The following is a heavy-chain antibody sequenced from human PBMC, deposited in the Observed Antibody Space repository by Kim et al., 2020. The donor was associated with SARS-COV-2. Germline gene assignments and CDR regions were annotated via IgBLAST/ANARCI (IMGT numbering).Heavy chain of an antibody. V-gene: IGHV1-69*13. CDR3: ASGPPTYYYDSSGYSLDY. CDR1: GGTFSSYA. Sequence: SVKVSCTASGGTFSSYAISWVRQAPGQGLEWMGGIIPIFGTANYAQKFQGRVTITADESTSTAYMELSSLRSEDTAVYYCASGPPTYYYDSSGYSLDYWGQGTLVTVSS. CDR2: IIPIFGTA. J-gene: IGHJ4*02. D-gene: IGHD3-22*01.